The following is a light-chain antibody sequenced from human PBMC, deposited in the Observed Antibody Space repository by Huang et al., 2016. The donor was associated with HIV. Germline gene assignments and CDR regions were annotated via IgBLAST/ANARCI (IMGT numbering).Light chain of an antibody. V-gene: IGKV3-15*01. Sequence: EIVMTQSPATLSVSPGERATLSCRASQSVSSDLAWYQQNPGQAPRLLIYAASTRATGSPARCSGSGSGTEFTLTISSLQSEDFALYYCQQYNNWPPITFGQGTRLEMK. CDR3: QQYNNWPPIT. J-gene: IGKJ5*01. CDR1: QSVSSD. CDR2: AAS.